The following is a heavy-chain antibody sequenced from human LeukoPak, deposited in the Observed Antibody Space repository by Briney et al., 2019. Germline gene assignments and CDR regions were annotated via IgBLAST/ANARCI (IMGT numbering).Heavy chain of an antibody. V-gene: IGHV3-7*03. Sequence: GGSLRLSCAASGFTFTTYWMTWVRQAPGKGLEWVANINQDGTEKYYVDSVKGRFTISRDNAKNSLYLQMNSLRVEDTAVYYCAKGYYYDSSGYLYFDYWGQGTLVTVSS. CDR2: INQDGTEK. J-gene: IGHJ4*02. CDR1: GFTFTTYW. CDR3: AKGYYYDSSGYLYFDY. D-gene: IGHD3-22*01.